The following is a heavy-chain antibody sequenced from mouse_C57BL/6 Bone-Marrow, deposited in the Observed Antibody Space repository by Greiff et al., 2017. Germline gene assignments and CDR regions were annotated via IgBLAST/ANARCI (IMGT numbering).Heavy chain of an antibody. CDR2: ISSGSSTI. CDR1: GFTFSDYG. V-gene: IGHV5-17*01. CDR3: ARKCAMYY. J-gene: IGHJ4*01. D-gene: IGHD1-3*01. Sequence: EVHLVESGGGLVKPGGSLKLSCAASGFTFSDYGMHWVRQAPEKGLEWVAYISSGSSTIYYADTVKGRFTISRDNAKNTLFLQMTRLRSEETAMYYCARKCAMYYWGRGTSVTVSS.